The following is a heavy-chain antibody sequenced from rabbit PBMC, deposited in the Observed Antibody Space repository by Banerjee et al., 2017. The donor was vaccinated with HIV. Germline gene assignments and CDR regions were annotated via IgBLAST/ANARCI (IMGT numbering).Heavy chain of an antibody. V-gene: IGHV1S45*01. CDR1: GFDFSSSYW. D-gene: IGHD3-1*01. Sequence: QEQLVESGGDLVQPEGSLTLTCKASGFDFSSSYWICWVRQAPGKGLEWSGCIYSDSSGITYYASWAKGRFTITKTSSTTVTLQMTSLTAADTATYFCARGSGAGSGLKLWGPGTLVTVS. CDR2: IYSDSSGIT. CDR3: ARGSGAGSGLKL. J-gene: IGHJ4*01.